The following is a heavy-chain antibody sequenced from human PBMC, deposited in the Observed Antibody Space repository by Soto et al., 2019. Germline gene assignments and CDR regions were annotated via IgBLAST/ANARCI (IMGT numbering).Heavy chain of an antibody. V-gene: IGHV4-30-2*01. J-gene: IGHJ4*02. CDR3: ARVRASFDYYDSSGYYYHTPSYLDY. Sequence: SETLSLTCAVSGGSISSGGYSWSWIRQPPGKGLEWIGYIYHSGSTYYNPSLKSRVTISVDRSKNQFSLKLSSVTAADTAVYYCARVRASFDYYDSSGYYYHTPSYLDYWGQGTLVTVSS. CDR1: GGSISSGGYS. CDR2: IYHSGST. D-gene: IGHD3-22*01.